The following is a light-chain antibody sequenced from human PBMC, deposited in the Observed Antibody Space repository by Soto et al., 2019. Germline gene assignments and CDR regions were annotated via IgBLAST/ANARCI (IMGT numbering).Light chain of an antibody. V-gene: IGKV3-20*01. J-gene: IGKJ1*01. CDR3: PHYGSSQWRFGQWT. CDR1: QTGSSSY. Sequence: IVFTQSPGTVSLSPGERATLSCRASQTGSSSYLAWYQQKPGQAPRLLIYGASTRATRIPARFSGSRYATDFPLTISRLEPEGSAVYFCPHYGSSQWRFGQWTFGEGTKVEIK. CDR2: GAS.